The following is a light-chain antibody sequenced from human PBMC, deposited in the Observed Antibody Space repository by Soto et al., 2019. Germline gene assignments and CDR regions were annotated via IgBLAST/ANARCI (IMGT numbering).Light chain of an antibody. Sequence: SALTQPPSVSGSPGQSVAISCTGTGSDIGTYNRVSWYQQPPGTAPKLMIYDVSDRPSGVPDRFSGSKSGNTASLTISGLQAEDEADYYCSSYTRSSTYVFGTGTKVTVL. CDR1: GSDIGTYNR. CDR2: DVS. V-gene: IGLV2-18*02. J-gene: IGLJ1*01. CDR3: SSYTRSSTYV.